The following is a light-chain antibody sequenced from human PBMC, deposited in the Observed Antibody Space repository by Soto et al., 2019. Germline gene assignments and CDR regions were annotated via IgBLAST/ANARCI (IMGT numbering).Light chain of an antibody. J-gene: IGLJ1*01. Sequence: QSVLTQPASVSGSPGQSITIPCTGTSSDVATYNRVSWYQHHPGKAPKLLISEVIKRPSGVSNRFSGSKSGNTASLTISGLQAEDEAAYYCCPYTNTGTFVFGSGTKVTVL. CDR2: EVI. CDR3: CPYTNTGTFV. V-gene: IGLV2-23*02. CDR1: SSDVATYNR.